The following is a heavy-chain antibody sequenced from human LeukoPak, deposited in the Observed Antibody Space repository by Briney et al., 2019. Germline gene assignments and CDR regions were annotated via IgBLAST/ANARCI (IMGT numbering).Heavy chain of an antibody. CDR1: EFTFTDYW. V-gene: IGHV3-7*01. J-gene: IGHJ4*02. D-gene: IGHD3-10*01. CDR2: INRDGSET. Sequence: GGSLRLSCVASEFTFTDYWMGWVRQAPGKGLEWVANINRDGSETYYMDSVKGRFTISRDNAKNLLYLQMSSLRVEDTAVYYCARSRGSGFYFDYWGQGTLVTVSS. CDR3: ARSRGSGFYFDY.